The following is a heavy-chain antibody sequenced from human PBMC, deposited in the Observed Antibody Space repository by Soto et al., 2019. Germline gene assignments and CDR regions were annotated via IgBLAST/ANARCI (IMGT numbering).Heavy chain of an antibody. J-gene: IGHJ3*02. V-gene: IGHV3-23*01. CDR1: GFTLSSYA. CDR2: ISGSGGST. CDR3: AKDIYDYVWGSYRSLGAFDI. D-gene: IGHD3-16*02. Sequence: VSLILSCAACGFTLSSYAMSWVRQAPGKGLEWVSAISGSGGSTYYADSVKGRFTISRDNSKNTLYLQMNSLRAEDTAVYYCAKDIYDYVWGSYRSLGAFDIWGQGTMVTVSS.